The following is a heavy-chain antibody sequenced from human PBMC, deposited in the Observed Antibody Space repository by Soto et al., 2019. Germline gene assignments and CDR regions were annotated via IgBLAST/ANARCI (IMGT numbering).Heavy chain of an antibody. CDR3: ARMAGTTGDYYYYGMDV. Sequence: QVTLKESGPVLVEPTETLTLTCTVSGFSLGNARMGVSWIRQPPGKALEWLAHIFSNDEKSYSTSLKSRLTISKDTSKSQVVLTMTNMDPVDTATYYCARMAGTTGDYYYYGMDVWGQGTTVTVSS. D-gene: IGHD1-1*01. V-gene: IGHV2-26*01. CDR2: IFSNDEK. CDR1: GFSLGNARMG. J-gene: IGHJ6*02.